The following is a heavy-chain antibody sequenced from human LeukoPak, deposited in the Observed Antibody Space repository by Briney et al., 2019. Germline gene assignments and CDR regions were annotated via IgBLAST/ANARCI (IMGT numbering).Heavy chain of an antibody. D-gene: IGHD1-26*01. CDR2: MNPNSGNT. CDR1: GYTFTSYD. Sequence: ASVTVSFKASGYTFTSYDINWVRQATGQGREWMGWMNPNSGNTGYAQKFQGRVTMTRNTSISTAYMELSSLRSEDTAVYYCARGRGLRGSYRFDYWGQGTLVTVSS. V-gene: IGHV1-8*01. CDR3: ARGRGLRGSYRFDY. J-gene: IGHJ4*02.